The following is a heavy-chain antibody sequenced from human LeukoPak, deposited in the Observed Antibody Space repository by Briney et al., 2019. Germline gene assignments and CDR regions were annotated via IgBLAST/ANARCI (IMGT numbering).Heavy chain of an antibody. V-gene: IGHV3-66*02. CDR3: ARAPGTSLSYFDY. CDR2: IYSGGST. Sequence: GGSLRLSCAASGFTVSSNYMSWVRQAPGKGLEWVSVIYSGGSTYYADSVKGRFTISRDNSKNTLYLQMNSLRAEDTAVYYCARAPGTSLSYFDYWGQGTLVTVSS. CDR1: GFTVSSNY. D-gene: IGHD2-2*01. J-gene: IGHJ4*02.